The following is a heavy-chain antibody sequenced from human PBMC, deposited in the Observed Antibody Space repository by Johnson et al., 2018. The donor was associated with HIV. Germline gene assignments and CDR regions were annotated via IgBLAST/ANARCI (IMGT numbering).Heavy chain of an antibody. V-gene: IGHV3-30*03. J-gene: IGHJ3*02. CDR3: ARESALTGDSLGFDI. D-gene: IGHD7-27*01. Sequence: QVQLVESGGGVVQPGRSLRLSCAASGFTFSSYGMHWVRQAPGKGLEWVAVISYDGSNKYHADSVKGRFTISRDNSKNTLYLQMNSLRAEDTAVYYCARESALTGDSLGFDIWGQGTMVTVSS. CDR2: ISYDGSNK. CDR1: GFTFSSYG.